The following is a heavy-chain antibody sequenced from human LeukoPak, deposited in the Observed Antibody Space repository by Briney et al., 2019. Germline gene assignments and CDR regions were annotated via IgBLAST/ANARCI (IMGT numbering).Heavy chain of an antibody. CDR3: AKLITGTTGGFDY. CDR1: GFTFSSHA. V-gene: IGHV3-23*01. CDR2: ISGSGGST. Sequence: GGSLRLSCAASGFTFSSHAMSWVRQAPGKGLEWVSAISGSGGSTYYADSVKGRFTISRDNSKNTLYLQMNSLRAEDTAVYYCAKLITGTTGGFDYWGQGTLVTVSS. D-gene: IGHD1-20*01. J-gene: IGHJ4*02.